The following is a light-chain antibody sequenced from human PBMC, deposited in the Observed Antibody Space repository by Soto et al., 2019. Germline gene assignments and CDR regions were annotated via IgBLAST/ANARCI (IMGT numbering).Light chain of an antibody. CDR1: QSVSSN. V-gene: IGKV3-15*01. CDR2: GAS. Sequence: EIVMTQSPATLSVSPGERATLSCRASQSVSSNLAWYQQKPGQAPRLLIYGASTRATGVPARFSGTGSGTEFPLTISSLQSEDFAVYYCHQYNNWHTFGQGTKLEIK. CDR3: HQYNNWHT. J-gene: IGKJ2*01.